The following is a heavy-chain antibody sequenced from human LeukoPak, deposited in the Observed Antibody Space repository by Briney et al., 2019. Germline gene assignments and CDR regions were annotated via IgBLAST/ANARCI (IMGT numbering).Heavy chain of an antibody. J-gene: IGHJ4*02. Sequence: PGGSLRLSCAASGFTVSSNYMSWVRQAPGKGLEWVSGISWNSGSIGYADSVKGRFTISRDNAKNSLYLQMNSLRAEDTALYYCAKDIGYGSGTFYYFDYWGQGTLVTVSS. CDR1: GFTVSSNY. CDR3: AKDIGYGSGTFYYFDY. V-gene: IGHV3-9*01. D-gene: IGHD3-10*01. CDR2: ISWNSGSI.